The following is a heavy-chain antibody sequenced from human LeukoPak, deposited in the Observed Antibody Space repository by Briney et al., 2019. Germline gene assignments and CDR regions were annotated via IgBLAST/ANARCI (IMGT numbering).Heavy chain of an antibody. CDR2: IIPIFGTA. J-gene: IGHJ6*03. Sequence: SVKVSCKASGYTCTGYYMHWVRQAPGQGLEWMGGIIPIFGTANYAQKFQGRVTITTDESTSTAYMELSSLRSEDTAVYYCARAGHYYDSSGYHYYYYMDVWGKGTTVTVSS. CDR1: GYTCTGYY. D-gene: IGHD3-22*01. CDR3: ARAGHYYDSSGYHYYYYMDV. V-gene: IGHV1-69*05.